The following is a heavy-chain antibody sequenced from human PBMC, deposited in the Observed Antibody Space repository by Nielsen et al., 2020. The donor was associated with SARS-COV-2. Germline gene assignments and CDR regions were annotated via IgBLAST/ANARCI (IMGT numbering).Heavy chain of an antibody. J-gene: IGHJ4*02. V-gene: IGHV3-7*03. CDR3: ARVGGSSWYFDN. D-gene: IGHD6-13*01. Sequence: GESLKISCAASGFPFSSYEMNWVRQAPGKGLAWVANIKQDGSEKYYVDSVKGRFTISRDNAKNSLYLQMNSLRAEDTAVYYCARVGGSSWYFDNWGQGTLVTVSS. CDR1: GFPFSSYE. CDR2: IKQDGSEK.